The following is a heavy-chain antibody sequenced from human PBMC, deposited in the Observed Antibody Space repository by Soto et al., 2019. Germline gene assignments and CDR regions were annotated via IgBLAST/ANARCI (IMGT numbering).Heavy chain of an antibody. D-gene: IGHD6-13*01. CDR1: GFTFSSYA. J-gene: IGHJ4*02. V-gene: IGHV3-23*01. CDR3: AKDKALDSSSWYFDY. Sequence: GGSLRLSCAASGFTFSSYAMSWVRQAPGNGLEWVSAITGGGGSTYYADSVKGRFTISRDNSKNTLYLQMNSLRAEDTAVYYCAKDKALDSSSWYFDYWGQGTLVTVSS. CDR2: ITGGGGST.